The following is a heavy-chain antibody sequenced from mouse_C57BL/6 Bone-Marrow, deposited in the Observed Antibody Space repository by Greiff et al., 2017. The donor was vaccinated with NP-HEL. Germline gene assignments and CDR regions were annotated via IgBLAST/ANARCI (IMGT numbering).Heavy chain of an antibody. CDR2: ISSGSSTI. CDR3: ALLYYEYDVYYAMDY. J-gene: IGHJ4*01. V-gene: IGHV5-17*01. Sequence: DVKLVESGGGLVKPGGSLKLSCAASGFTFSDYGMHWVRQAPEKGLEWVAYISSGSSTIYYADTVKGRFTISRDNAKNTLFLQMTSLRSEDTAMYYCALLYYEYDVYYAMDYWGQGTSVTVSS. CDR1: GFTFSDYG. D-gene: IGHD2-4*01.